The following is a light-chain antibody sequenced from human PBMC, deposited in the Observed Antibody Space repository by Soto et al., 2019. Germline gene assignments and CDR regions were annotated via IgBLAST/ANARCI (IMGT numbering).Light chain of an antibody. CDR3: QQYSSSFRT. CDR1: QSVGSSY. CDR2: GAS. Sequence: EIVLTQSPGTLSLSPGERATLSCRASQSVGSSYLAWYQQKPGQAPRLLIYGASSRATGIPDRFSGSGSGTDFTLSISRLEPEDFAVYYCQQYSSSFRTFGQGTNVEIK. J-gene: IGKJ1*01. V-gene: IGKV3-20*01.